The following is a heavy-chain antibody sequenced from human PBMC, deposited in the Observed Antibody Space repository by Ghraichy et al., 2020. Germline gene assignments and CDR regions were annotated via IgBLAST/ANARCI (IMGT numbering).Heavy chain of an antibody. D-gene: IGHD6-13*01. Sequence: SETLSLTCTVSGGSISVGGYYWSWIRQHPGKVLEWIGCIYYSGNTYYNPSLKSRVTISVDTSKNQFSLKLSSVTAADTAVYYCAREPLGYNYFDYWGQGTLVTVSS. J-gene: IGHJ4*02. CDR3: AREPLGYNYFDY. CDR2: IYYSGNT. CDR1: GGSISVGGYY. V-gene: IGHV4-31*03.